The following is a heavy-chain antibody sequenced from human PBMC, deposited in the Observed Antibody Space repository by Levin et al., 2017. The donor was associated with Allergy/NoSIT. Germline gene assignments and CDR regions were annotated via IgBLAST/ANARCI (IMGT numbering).Heavy chain of an antibody. CDR1: EFTFGFTFTFYA. V-gene: IGHV3-23*01. Sequence: GESLKISCAASEFTFGFTFTFYAMAWVRQAPGKGLEWISAISATGGDTYYADSVEGRFTISRDNSKNTLYLQMNTLRAEDTAVYYCATRSSGWFFEFWGQGTMVTVSS. CDR2: ISATGGDT. J-gene: IGHJ4*02. CDR3: ATRSSGWFFEF. D-gene: IGHD6-19*01.